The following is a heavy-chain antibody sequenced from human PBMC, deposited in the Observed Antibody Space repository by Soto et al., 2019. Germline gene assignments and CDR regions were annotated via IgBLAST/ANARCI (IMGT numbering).Heavy chain of an antibody. Sequence: QLQLQESGPGLVKPSETLSLTCTVSGGSISSSSYYWGWIRQPPGKGLEWIGSIYYSGSTYYNPSLKSRVTISVDTSKNQFSLKLSSVTAADTAVYYCARPLYCSGGSWTAFVDCAFDIWGQGTMVTVSS. CDR3: ARPLYCSGGSWTAFVDCAFDI. CDR1: GGSISSSSYY. D-gene: IGHD2-15*01. CDR2: IYYSGST. V-gene: IGHV4-39*01. J-gene: IGHJ3*02.